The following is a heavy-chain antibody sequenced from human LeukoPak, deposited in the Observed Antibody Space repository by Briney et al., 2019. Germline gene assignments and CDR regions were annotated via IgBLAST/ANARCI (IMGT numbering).Heavy chain of an antibody. V-gene: IGHV3-30-3*01. CDR2: ISYDGSNK. J-gene: IGHJ4*02. D-gene: IGHD6-19*01. Sequence: PGGSLRLSCAASGFTFSSYAKHWVRQAPGKGLEWVAVISYDGSNKYYADSVKGRFTISRDNSKNTLYLQMNSLRAEDTAVYYCARDKAVGSGWYYFDYWGQGTLVTVSS. CDR3: ARDKAVGSGWYYFDY. CDR1: GFTFSSYA.